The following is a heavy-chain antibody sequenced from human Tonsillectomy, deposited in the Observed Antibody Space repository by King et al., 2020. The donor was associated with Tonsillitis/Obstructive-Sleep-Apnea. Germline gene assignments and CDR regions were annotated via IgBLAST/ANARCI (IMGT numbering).Heavy chain of an antibody. V-gene: IGHV7-4-1*02. J-gene: IGHJ4*02. CDR3: ARDPRVAVAGSFDY. CDR2: INTNTGNL. D-gene: IGHD6-19*01. Sequence: VQLVQSGSELKKPGASVKVSCKASGYTFTSYAMNWVRQAPGQGLEWMGWINTNTGNLTYAQGFTGRFVFSLDTSVSTAYLQINGLKAEDTALYYCARDPRVAVAGSFDYWGQGTLVTVSS. CDR1: GYTFTSYA.